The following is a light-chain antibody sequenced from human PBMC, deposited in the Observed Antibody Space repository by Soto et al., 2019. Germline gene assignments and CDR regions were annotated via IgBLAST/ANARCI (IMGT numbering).Light chain of an antibody. V-gene: IGLV4-69*01. CDR1: SGHSNYA. Sequence: QLVLTQSPSASASLGASVKLTCTLSSGHSNYAIAWHQQQPEKGPRYLMNLNSDGSHSKGDGIPDRFSGSSSGAERYLTISSLQSEDEADYYCQTWGTGIPVFGGGTKLTVL. CDR3: QTWGTGIPV. J-gene: IGLJ2*01. CDR2: LNSDGSH.